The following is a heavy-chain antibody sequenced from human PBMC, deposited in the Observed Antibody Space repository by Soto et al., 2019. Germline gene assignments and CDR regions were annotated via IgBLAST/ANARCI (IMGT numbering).Heavy chain of an antibody. D-gene: IGHD7-27*01. CDR2: ISYDGTNK. Sequence: QVQLVESGGGVVQPGRSLRLSCAASGFSFSISPMHWVRQAPGKGPEWVALISYDGTNKFYADSVKGRFTISRDNSKSPLYLQVDSLSPEDAAVYYCARDPKTSGGQHWAFNYFDSWGQGTLVTVSS. J-gene: IGHJ4*02. CDR1: GFSFSISP. CDR3: ARDPKTSGGQHWAFNYFDS. V-gene: IGHV3-30-3*01.